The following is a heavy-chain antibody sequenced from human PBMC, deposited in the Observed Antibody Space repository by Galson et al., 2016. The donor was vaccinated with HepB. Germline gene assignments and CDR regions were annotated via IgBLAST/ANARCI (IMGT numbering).Heavy chain of an antibody. CDR2: LNPSGGST. CDR1: GYTFTSYY. CDR3: ARGNSCGMVTSNYYLDGVDV. D-gene: IGHD5-18*01. Sequence: SVKVSCKASGYTFTSYYLHWVRQAPGQGLEWMGILNPSGGSTNYAQRFQDRVTLTRDTSTSTASMELRSLRSEDTAVYYCARGNSCGMVTSNYYLDGVDVWGQGTTVTVSS. V-gene: IGHV1-46*01. J-gene: IGHJ6*02.